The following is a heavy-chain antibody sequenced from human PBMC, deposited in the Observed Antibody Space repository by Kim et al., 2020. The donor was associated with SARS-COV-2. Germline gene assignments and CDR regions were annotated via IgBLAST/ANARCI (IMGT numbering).Heavy chain of an antibody. J-gene: IGHJ6*02. D-gene: IGHD3-3*01. CDR3: ARDTIRERVWSGYYPDYYYNYGMDV. Sequence: GGSLRLSCAASGFTFSSYSMNWVRQAPGKGLEWVSYISSSSSTIYYADSVKGRFTISRDNAKNSLYLQMNSLRDEDTAVYYCARDTIRERVWSGYYPDYYYNYGMDVWGQGTTVTVSS. V-gene: IGHV3-48*02. CDR1: GFTFSSYS. CDR2: ISSSSSTI.